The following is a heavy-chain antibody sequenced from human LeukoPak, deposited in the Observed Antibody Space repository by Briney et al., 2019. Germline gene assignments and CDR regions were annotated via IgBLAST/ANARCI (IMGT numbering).Heavy chain of an antibody. CDR2: IYHSGST. D-gene: IGHD3-3*01. CDR3: ARGFLEWFDAFDI. V-gene: IGHV4-38-2*02. CDR1: GYSISSGYY. J-gene: IGHJ3*02. Sequence: SETLSLTCTVSGYSISSGYYWGWIRQPPGKGLEWIGSIYHSGSTYYNPSLKSRVTISVDTSKNQFSLKLSSVTAADTAVYYCARGFLEWFDAFDIWGQGTMVTVSS.